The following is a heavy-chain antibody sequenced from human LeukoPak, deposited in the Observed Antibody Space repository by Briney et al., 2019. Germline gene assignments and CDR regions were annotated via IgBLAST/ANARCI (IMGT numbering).Heavy chain of an antibody. V-gene: IGHV3-23*01. CDR2: INGGGDTT. J-gene: IGHJ4*02. CDR1: GFPFSSYA. D-gene: IGHD5-18*01. Sequence: QPWGSLRLSCAASGFPFSSYAMTWVRQAPGKGLEWVSAINGGGDTTYYADSVKGRFTISRDKSKNTMYLQMNSLRAEDTALYYCAKALDTYGYMRFDFWGQGTLVTVSS. CDR3: AKALDTYGYMRFDF.